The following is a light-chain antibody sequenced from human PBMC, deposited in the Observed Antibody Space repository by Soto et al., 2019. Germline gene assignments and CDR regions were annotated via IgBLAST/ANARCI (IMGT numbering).Light chain of an antibody. V-gene: IGLV1-40*01. Sequence: QSVLTPPPSVYGAPGPRVTISFTGSSSNIWAGYDALWYQQLPGTAPKLLIYGNSNRPSGVPDRFSGSKSGTSASLAITGLQAEDEADYYCQSYDSSLSGSVFGGGTKLTVL. CDR1: SSNIWAGYD. CDR2: GNS. CDR3: QSYDSSLSGSV. J-gene: IGLJ2*01.